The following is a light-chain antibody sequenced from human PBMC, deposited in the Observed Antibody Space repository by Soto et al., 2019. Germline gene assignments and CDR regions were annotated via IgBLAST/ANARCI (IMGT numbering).Light chain of an antibody. Sequence: EIVLTQSPATLSLSPGARATLSCRASQSVSSYLAWYQQKPGQAPRLLIYDASDRATGIPGRFSGSGSGTDFTLTISSLEPEDFAAYYCQQHSKWLPITFGQGTRLEIK. CDR3: QQHSKWLPIT. CDR2: DAS. V-gene: IGKV3-11*01. CDR1: QSVSSY. J-gene: IGKJ5*01.